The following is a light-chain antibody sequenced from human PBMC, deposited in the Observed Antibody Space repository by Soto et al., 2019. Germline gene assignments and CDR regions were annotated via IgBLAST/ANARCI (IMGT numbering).Light chain of an antibody. V-gene: IGLV3-21*02. J-gene: IGLJ3*02. CDR1: NIGRKS. Sequence: SYELTQPPSVSVAPGQTARITCGGNNIGRKSVHWYQQMPGQAPVLVVYDDSARPSGIPERISGSNSGNTATLTVTRVEAGDEDDYYCQVWDGSSDHHWVFGGGTQLTVL. CDR2: DDS. CDR3: QVWDGSSDHHWV.